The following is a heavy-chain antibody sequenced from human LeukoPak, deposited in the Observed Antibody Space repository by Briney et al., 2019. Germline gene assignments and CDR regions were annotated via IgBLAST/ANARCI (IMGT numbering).Heavy chain of an antibody. CDR2: LYLGGST. J-gene: IGHJ3*02. CDR3: ARASDYGAPRDAFDI. CDR1: GGSITSGRYY. V-gene: IGHV4-30-2*01. Sequence: PSQTLSLTCAVSGGSITSGRYYWSWIRQPPGKGLEWIGYLYLGGSTHFNPSLRTRVTISLDRSKNQLSLNLTSVTAADTAVYYCARASDYGAPRDAFDIWGQGTTVTVSS. D-gene: IGHD4-17*01.